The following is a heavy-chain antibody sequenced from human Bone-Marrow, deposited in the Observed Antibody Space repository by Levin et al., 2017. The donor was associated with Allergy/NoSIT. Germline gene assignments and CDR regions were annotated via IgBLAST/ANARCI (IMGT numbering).Heavy chain of an antibody. V-gene: IGHV3-11*01. CDR1: GLSFSDYY. Sequence: GGSLRLSCAASGLSFSDYYMSWIRQAPGKGLEWLSSYINSSGSTIYYAASVKGRFTISRDNAKNSLFLQMNSLRVEDTAVYYCARVMSDASSWLGRLYYYYGMDVWGQGTTVTVSS. CDR2: INSSGSTI. D-gene: IGHD6-13*01. CDR3: ARVMSDASSWLGRLYYYYGMDV. J-gene: IGHJ6*02.